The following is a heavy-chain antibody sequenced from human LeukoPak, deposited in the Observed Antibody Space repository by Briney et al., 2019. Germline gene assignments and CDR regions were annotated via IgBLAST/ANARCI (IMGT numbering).Heavy chain of an antibody. Sequence: PSETLSLTCTVSGGSISSSSYYWGWIRQPPGKGLEWIGSIYYSGSTYYNPSLKSRVTISVDTSKNRFSLKLSSVTAADTAVYYCAREGVRFLEWFRKVHANWFDPWGQGTLVTVSS. CDR3: AREGVRFLEWFRKVHANWFDP. CDR1: GGSISSSSYY. J-gene: IGHJ5*02. CDR2: IYYSGST. D-gene: IGHD3-3*01. V-gene: IGHV4-39*02.